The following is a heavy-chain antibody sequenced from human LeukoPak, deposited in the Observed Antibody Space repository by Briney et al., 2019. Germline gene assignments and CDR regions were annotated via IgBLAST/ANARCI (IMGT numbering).Heavy chain of an antibody. D-gene: IGHD2-15*01. CDR2: IYHSGST. J-gene: IGHJ3*02. CDR3: ARVVVAAPFGAFDI. Sequence: PSETLSLTCTVSGYSISSGYYWGWIRQPPGKGLEWIGSIYHSGSTYYNPSLKSRVTISVDTSKNQFPLKLSSVTAADTAVYYCARVVVAAPFGAFDIWGQGTMVTVSS. V-gene: IGHV4-38-2*02. CDR1: GYSISSGYY.